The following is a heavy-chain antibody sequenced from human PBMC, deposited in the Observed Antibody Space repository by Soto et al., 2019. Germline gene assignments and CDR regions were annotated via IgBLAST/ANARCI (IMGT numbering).Heavy chain of an antibody. Sequence: PETLSLTCTDSGGCISSSSYYWGWIRQPPGKGLEWIGSIYYSGSTYYNPSLKSRVTISVDTSKNQFSLKLSSVTAADTAVYYCATHVYLAVAGRDAFDIWGQGTMVTVSS. CDR1: GGCISSSSYY. CDR3: ATHVYLAVAGRDAFDI. CDR2: IYYSGST. J-gene: IGHJ3*02. V-gene: IGHV4-39*01. D-gene: IGHD6-19*01.